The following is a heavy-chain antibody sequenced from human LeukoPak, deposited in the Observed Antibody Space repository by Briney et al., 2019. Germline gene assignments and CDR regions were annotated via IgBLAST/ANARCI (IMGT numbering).Heavy chain of an antibody. Sequence: SGGSLRLSCAASGFTSSTYSMNWVRQAPGKGLEWVSSISSSSSYIYYADSVKGRFTISRDNAKNSLYLQMNSLRAEDTALYYGSRGLADDILTGYIYYFDYWGQGTLVTVSS. D-gene: IGHD3-9*01. J-gene: IGHJ4*02. CDR2: ISSSSSYI. CDR3: SRGLADDILTGYIYYFDY. CDR1: GFTSSTYS. V-gene: IGHV3-21*01.